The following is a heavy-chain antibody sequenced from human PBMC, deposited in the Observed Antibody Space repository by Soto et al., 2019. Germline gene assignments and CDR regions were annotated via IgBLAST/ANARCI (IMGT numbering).Heavy chain of an antibody. CDR3: ARDLATRIAVAGTTYYYYGMDV. J-gene: IGHJ6*02. V-gene: IGHV3-30-3*01. CDR1: GFTFSSYA. D-gene: IGHD6-19*01. CDR2: ISYDGSNK. Sequence: QVQLVESGGGVVQPGRSLRLSCAASGFTFSSYAMHWVRQAPGKGLEWVAVISYDGSNKYYADSVKGRFTISRDNSKNTLDLQMNSLRAEDTAVYYCARDLATRIAVAGTTYYYYGMDVWGQGTTVTVSS.